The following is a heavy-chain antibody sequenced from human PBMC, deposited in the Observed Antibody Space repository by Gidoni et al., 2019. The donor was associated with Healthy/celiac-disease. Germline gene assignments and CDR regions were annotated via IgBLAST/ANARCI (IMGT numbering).Heavy chain of an antibody. D-gene: IGHD3-10*01. CDR1: GGTFSSYT. CDR2: IIPILGIA. Sequence: QVQLVQSGAEVKKPGSSVKVSCKASGGTFSSYTISWVRQAPGQGLEWMGRIIPILGIANYAQKFQGRVTITADKSTSTAYMELSSLRSEDTAVYYCARALGYYYGSGSYYNDWWFDPWGQGTLVTVSS. J-gene: IGHJ5*02. CDR3: ARALGYYYGSGSYYNDWWFDP. V-gene: IGHV1-69*02.